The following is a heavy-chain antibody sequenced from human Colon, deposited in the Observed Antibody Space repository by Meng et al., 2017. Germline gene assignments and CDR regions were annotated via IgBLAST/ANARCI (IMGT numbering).Heavy chain of an antibody. V-gene: IGHV4-39*07. CDR1: GGSISSSDYY. Sequence: QPQLQESGPGLVKPSETLSLTCTVSGGSISSSDYYWGWIRQPPGKGLEWIGSIHHSGITYYNPSLKSRVTVSVDTSKSQFSLKLTSVTAADTAVYYCARSSSWSRYFDYWGQGTLVTVSS. J-gene: IGHJ4*02. CDR2: IHHSGIT. D-gene: IGHD6-13*01. CDR3: ARSSSWSRYFDY.